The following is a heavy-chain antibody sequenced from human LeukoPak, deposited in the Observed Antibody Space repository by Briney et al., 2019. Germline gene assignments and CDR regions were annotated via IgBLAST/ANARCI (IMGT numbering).Heavy chain of an antibody. V-gene: IGHV1-46*01. J-gene: IGHJ4*02. CDR1: VYIFTRYY. CDR2: INPSGGST. Sequence: VASVKVSCTSSVYIFTRYYKHGVRQPAAQGREWMGIINPSGGSTSYAQKFQGRVTMTRGTSTSTVYMELSSLRSEDTAVYYCARGPLVGSVITPIDYWGQGTLVTVSS. CDR3: ARGPLVGSVITPIDY. D-gene: IGHD3-22*01.